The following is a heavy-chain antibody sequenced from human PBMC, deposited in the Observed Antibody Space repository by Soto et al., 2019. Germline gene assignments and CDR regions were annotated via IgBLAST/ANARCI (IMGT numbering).Heavy chain of an antibody. CDR1: GYTFTSYD. D-gene: IGHD3-10*01. Sequence: ASVKVSCKASGYTFTSYDINWVRQATGQGLEWMGWMNPNSGNTGYAQKFQGRVTMTRNTSISTAYMELSSLRSEDTAVYYCARGSVLLWFGEYDHWFDPWGQGTLVTVSS. V-gene: IGHV1-8*01. CDR3: ARGSVLLWFGEYDHWFDP. J-gene: IGHJ5*02. CDR2: MNPNSGNT.